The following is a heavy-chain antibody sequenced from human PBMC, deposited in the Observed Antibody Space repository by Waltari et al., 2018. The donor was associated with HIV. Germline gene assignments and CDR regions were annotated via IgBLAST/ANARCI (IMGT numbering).Heavy chain of an antibody. D-gene: IGHD4-17*01. CDR2: MNPNSGNT. Sequence: QVQLVQSGAEVKKPGASVKVSCKASGSTFTRYDINWVRQATGQGLEWMGWMNPNSGNTGYAQKFQGRVTMTRNTSISTAYMELSSLISEDTAVYYCARNMVTTRQYDYWGQGSLVTVSS. V-gene: IGHV1-8*01. CDR3: ARNMVTTRQYDY. CDR1: GSTFTRYD. J-gene: IGHJ4*02.